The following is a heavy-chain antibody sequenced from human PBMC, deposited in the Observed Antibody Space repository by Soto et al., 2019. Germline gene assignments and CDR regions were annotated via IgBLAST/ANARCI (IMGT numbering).Heavy chain of an antibody. CDR2: ISYDGSNK. V-gene: IGHV3-30-3*01. Sequence: QVQLVESGGGMVQPGRSLRLSCAASGFTFSSYAMHWVRQAPGKGLEWVAVISYDGSNKYYADSVKGRFTISRDNSKNTLYLQMNSLRAEDTAVYYCAGPMAAAGTLYYWGQGTLVTVSS. D-gene: IGHD6-13*01. CDR1: GFTFSSYA. CDR3: AGPMAAAGTLYY. J-gene: IGHJ4*02.